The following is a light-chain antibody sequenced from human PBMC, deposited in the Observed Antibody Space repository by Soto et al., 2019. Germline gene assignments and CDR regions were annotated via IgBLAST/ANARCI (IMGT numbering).Light chain of an antibody. CDR3: MQALQTPFT. J-gene: IGKJ4*01. V-gene: IGKV2-28*01. CDR2: LAT. CDR1: QSLLHSDGNTY. Sequence: EIVMTQSPLTLPVTPGEPASISCKSSQSLLHSDGNTYLDWYLQKPGQSPQLLISLATNRASGVPDRFSGSGSGTDFTLQISRVEAEDVGVYYCMQALQTPFTFGGGTKVDIK.